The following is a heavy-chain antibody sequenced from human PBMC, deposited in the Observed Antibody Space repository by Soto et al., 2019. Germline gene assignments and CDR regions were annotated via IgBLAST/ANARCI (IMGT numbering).Heavy chain of an antibody. D-gene: IGHD2-15*01. Sequence: SETLSLTCTVAGGSISSGGYWSWIRQHPGKGLEWIGHIYYNGNTNYHPSLKSRVTMSVDTSKNQFSLKLSSVTAADTAVYFCARATYCSARFCSAYYLDYWGQGTLVTVYS. V-gene: IGHV4-31*03. J-gene: IGHJ4*02. CDR2: IYYNGNT. CDR1: GGSISSGGY. CDR3: ARATYCSARFCSAYYLDY.